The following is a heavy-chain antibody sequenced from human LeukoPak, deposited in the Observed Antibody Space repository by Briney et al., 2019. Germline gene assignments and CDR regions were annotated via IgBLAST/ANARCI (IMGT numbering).Heavy chain of an antibody. V-gene: IGHV3-23*01. J-gene: IGHJ4*02. Sequence: GGSLRLSCADSRFTFSSYAMSWVRQAPGEGLGWVSAISGSGGSTYSADSVKGRVTISRDNSMNTLYLQLNSLRAEDTAVYYCAKGSCSGGSCYRFDYWGQGTLVTVSS. CDR1: RFTFSSYA. CDR3: AKGSCSGGSCYRFDY. D-gene: IGHD2-15*01. CDR2: ISGSGGST.